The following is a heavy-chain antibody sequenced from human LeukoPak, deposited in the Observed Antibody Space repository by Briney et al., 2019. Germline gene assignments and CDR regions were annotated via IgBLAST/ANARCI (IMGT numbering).Heavy chain of an antibody. D-gene: IGHD3-22*01. J-gene: IGHJ4*02. V-gene: IGHV1-46*01. CDR1: GYTFTSYY. Sequence: ASVKVSCKASGYTFTSYYMHWVRQAPGQGLEWMGIINPSGGSTSYAQKFQGRVTMTRDTSTSTVYMELSSLRSEDTAVYYCARESPGDSSGSALDYFDYWGQGTLVTVSS. CDR2: INPSGGST. CDR3: ARESPGDSSGSALDYFDY.